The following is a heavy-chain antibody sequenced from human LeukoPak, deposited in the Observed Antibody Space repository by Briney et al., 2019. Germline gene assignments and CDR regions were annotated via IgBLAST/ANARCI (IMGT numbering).Heavy chain of an antibody. D-gene: IGHD3-16*02. CDR2: INHSGST. CDR1: GGSFSGYY. Sequence: SETLSLTCAVYGGSFSGYYWSWIRQPPGKGLEWIGEINHSGSTNYNPSLKSRVTISVDTSKNQFSLKLSSVTAADTAVYYRARDRGYDYVWGSYRYRNTQYFQHWGQGTLVTVSS. CDR3: ARDRGYDYVWGSYRYRNTQYFQH. V-gene: IGHV4-34*01. J-gene: IGHJ1*01.